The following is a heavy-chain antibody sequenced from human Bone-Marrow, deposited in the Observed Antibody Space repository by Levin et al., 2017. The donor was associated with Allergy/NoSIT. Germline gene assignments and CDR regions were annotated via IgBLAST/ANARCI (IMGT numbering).Heavy chain of an antibody. V-gene: IGHV3-30*18. CDR2: IAYDGSIE. CDR3: AKYIATTVVTPGY. Sequence: GGSLRRSCAASGFTFRSYGMHWVRQAPGKGLEWVALIAYDGSIEYYTGSVKGRFTISRDNSKNTLYLQMNSLRAEDTAIYYCAKYIATTVVTPGYWGQGTLVTVSS. J-gene: IGHJ4*02. D-gene: IGHD4-23*01. CDR1: GFTFRSYG.